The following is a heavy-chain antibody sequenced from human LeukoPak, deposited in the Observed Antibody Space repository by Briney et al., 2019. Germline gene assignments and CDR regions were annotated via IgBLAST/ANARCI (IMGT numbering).Heavy chain of an antibody. V-gene: IGHV3-21*01. CDR2: ISSSSSYI. J-gene: IGHJ6*04. Sequence: GGSLRLSCAASGFTFNTYSMNWVRQAPGKGLEWVSSISSSSSYIYYADSVKGRFTISRDNAKNSLYLQMNSLRAEDTAVYYCAELGITMIGGVWGKGTTVTISS. D-gene: IGHD3-10*02. CDR1: GFTFNTYS. CDR3: AELGITMIGGV.